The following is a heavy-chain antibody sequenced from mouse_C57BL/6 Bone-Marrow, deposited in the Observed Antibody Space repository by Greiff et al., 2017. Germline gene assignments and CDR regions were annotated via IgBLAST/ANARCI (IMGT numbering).Heavy chain of an antibody. Sequence: VQLQQPGAELVKPGASVKLSCKASGYTFTSYWMQWVKQRPGQGLEWIGEIDPSDSYTNYNQKFKGKATLTVDTSSSTAYMQRNSLTSEDSAVYYCAREYFGPWAQGTLVTVSA. D-gene: IGHD5-1*01. CDR3: AREYFGP. V-gene: IGHV1-50*01. CDR1: GYTFTSYW. J-gene: IGHJ3*01. CDR2: IDPSDSYT.